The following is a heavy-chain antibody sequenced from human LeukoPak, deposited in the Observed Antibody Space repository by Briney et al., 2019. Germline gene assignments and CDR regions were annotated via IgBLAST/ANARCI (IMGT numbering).Heavy chain of an antibody. CDR1: GFTFSSYA. Sequence: GGSLRLSCAASGFTFSSYAMSWVRQAPGKGLEWVSAISGSGGSTYYADSVKGRFTISRDNSKNTLYLQMNSLRAEDTAVYYCAKTMTIFRVVGSGINWFDPWGQGTLVTVSS. CDR3: AKTMTIFRVVGSGINWFDP. CDR2: ISGSGGST. J-gene: IGHJ5*02. V-gene: IGHV3-23*01. D-gene: IGHD3-3*01.